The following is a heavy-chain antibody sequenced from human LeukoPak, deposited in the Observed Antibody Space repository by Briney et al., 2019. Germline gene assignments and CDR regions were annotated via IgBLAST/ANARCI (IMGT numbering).Heavy chain of an antibody. V-gene: IGHV3-33*01. Sequence: GGSLRLSCAASGFTFSSYGMHWVRQAPGRGLEWVAVIWYDGSNKYYADSVKGRFTISRDNSKNTLYLQMNSLRAEDTAVYYCARDPAQHYDSSGYYYGEYYFDYWGQGTLVTVSS. CDR1: GFTFSSYG. J-gene: IGHJ4*02. CDR3: ARDPAQHYDSSGYYYGEYYFDY. CDR2: IWYDGSNK. D-gene: IGHD3-22*01.